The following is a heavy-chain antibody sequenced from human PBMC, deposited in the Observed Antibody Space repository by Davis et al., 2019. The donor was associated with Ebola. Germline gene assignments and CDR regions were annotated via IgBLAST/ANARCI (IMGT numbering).Heavy chain of an antibody. D-gene: IGHD4-17*01. CDR3: ARGPTVTLFDY. CDR2: IYYSGST. Sequence: SETLSLTCTVSGGSISSYYWSWIRQPPGKGLEWIGYIYYSGSTNYNPSLKSRVTISVDTSKNQFSLKLSSVTAADTDVYYCARGPTVTLFDYWGQGTLVTVSS. V-gene: IGHV4-59*12. CDR1: GGSISSYY. J-gene: IGHJ4*02.